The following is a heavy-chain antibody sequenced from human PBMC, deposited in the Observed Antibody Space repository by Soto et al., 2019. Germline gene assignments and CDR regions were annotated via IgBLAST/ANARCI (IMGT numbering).Heavy chain of an antibody. CDR3: ARDDIEWELLLDY. D-gene: IGHD1-26*01. V-gene: IGHV3-30-3*01. CDR2: IPYDGSNK. CDR1: GFTFSRYA. J-gene: IGHJ4*02. Sequence: QVELVESGGGVVQPGRSLRLSCAASGFTFSRYAMHWVRQAPGKGLEWVAVIPYDGSNKEYADSAKGRFTISRDNSKNTLDLKMNSLRAEDTAMYYCARDDIEWELLLDYWGQGTLVTVSS.